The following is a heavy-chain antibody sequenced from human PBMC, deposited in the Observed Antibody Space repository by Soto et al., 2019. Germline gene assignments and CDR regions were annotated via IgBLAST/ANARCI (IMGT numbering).Heavy chain of an antibody. J-gene: IGHJ6*02. Sequence: ASVKVSCKASGGTFSSYAISWVRQAPGQGLEWMGGIIPIFGTANYAQKFQGRVTITADESTSTAYMELSSLRSEDTAVYYCARAHNLATNYYYYYGMDVWGQGTTVTVSS. CDR2: IIPIFGTA. D-gene: IGHD1-1*01. CDR1: GGTFSSYA. V-gene: IGHV1-69*13. CDR3: ARAHNLATNYYYYYGMDV.